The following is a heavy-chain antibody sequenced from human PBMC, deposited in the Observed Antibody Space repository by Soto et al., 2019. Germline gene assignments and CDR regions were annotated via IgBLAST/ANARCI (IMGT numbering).Heavy chain of an antibody. CDR3: ARGCSGGSCYSIWFDY. D-gene: IGHD2-15*01. CDR1: GFTFSNYW. J-gene: IGHJ4*02. Sequence: GGSLRLSCAASGFTFSNYWMTWVRQAPGKGLEWVANIKQDGSEKYYVDSVKGRFTISRDNAKNSLYLQMNSLRAEDTAVYYCARGCSGGSCYSIWFDYWGQGTQATVSS. CDR2: IKQDGSEK. V-gene: IGHV3-7*03.